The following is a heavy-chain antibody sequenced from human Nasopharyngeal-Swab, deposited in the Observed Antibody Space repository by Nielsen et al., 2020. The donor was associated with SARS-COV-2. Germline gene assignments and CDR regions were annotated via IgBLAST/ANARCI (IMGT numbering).Heavy chain of an antibody. CDR3: ARERGRGGIWNYYYYYMDV. Sequence: GSLRLSCTVSGGSISSSSYYWGWIRQPPGKGLEWIGSIYYSGSTYYNPSLKGRVTISVDTSKNQFSLKLSSVTAADTAVYYCARERGRGGIWNYYYYYMDVWGKGTTVTVSS. D-gene: IGHD3-10*01. V-gene: IGHV4-39*07. J-gene: IGHJ6*03. CDR1: GGSISSSSYY. CDR2: IYYSGST.